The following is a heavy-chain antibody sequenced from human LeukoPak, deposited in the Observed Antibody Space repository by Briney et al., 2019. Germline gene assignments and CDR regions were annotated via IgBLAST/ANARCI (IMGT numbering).Heavy chain of an antibody. J-gene: IGHJ4*02. CDR1: GFXFSSYA. CDR3: AKPSPGYSSSWYVFGY. Sequence: GGSLRLSCAASGFXFSSYAISWVRQAPGKGLEWVSAMSGSGGSTYYADSVKGRFTISRDNSKNTLYLQMNSLRAEDTAVYYCAKPSPGYSSSWYVFGYWGQGTLVTVSS. D-gene: IGHD6-13*01. V-gene: IGHV3-23*01. CDR2: MSGSGGST.